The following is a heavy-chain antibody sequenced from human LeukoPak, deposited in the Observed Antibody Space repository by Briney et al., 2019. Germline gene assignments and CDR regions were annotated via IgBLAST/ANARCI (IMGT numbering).Heavy chain of an antibody. J-gene: IGHJ4*02. CDR3: AKSSLWNNSGWYRFDN. CDR1: GFTFSSYA. CDR2: ISASGGHT. D-gene: IGHD6-19*01. V-gene: IGHV3-23*01. Sequence: GGSLRLSCAASGFTFSSYAMTWVRQAPGKGLEWVSGISASGGHTFYGDSMKGRFTISRDNSKNTLYLQMNSLRAEDTAVYYCAKSSLWNNSGWYRFDNWGQGTLVTVSS.